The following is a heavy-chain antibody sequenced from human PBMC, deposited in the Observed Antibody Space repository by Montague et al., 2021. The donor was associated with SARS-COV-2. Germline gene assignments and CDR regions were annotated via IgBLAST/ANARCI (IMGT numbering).Heavy chain of an antibody. CDR1: DGSFSNFY. Sequence: SETLSLTCAVFDGSFSNFYWSWIRQPPGKGLEWVGEINHSGSTYYNPSLKSRVTISVDTSKNQLSLKLNSVTAADAAVYYCASGDDSGSGYLDVWGKGTTVTVSS. D-gene: IGHD1-26*01. CDR2: INHSGST. J-gene: IGHJ6*03. V-gene: IGHV4-34*01. CDR3: ASGDDSGSGYLDV.